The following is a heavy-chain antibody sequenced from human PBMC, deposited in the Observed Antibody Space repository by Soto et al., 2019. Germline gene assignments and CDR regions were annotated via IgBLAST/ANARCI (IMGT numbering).Heavy chain of an antibody. D-gene: IGHD5-12*01. CDR3: ARGEGRLVGTWFDP. V-gene: IGHV4-34*01. Sequence: SETLSLTCDVYGGSFSRYYWNWIRQPPGKGLEWLGEINHSGSTNYNPSLESRVTISLDTSKTQFSLKLTSVTAADTAVYYCARGEGRLVGTWFDPWGQGTLVTVS. CDR2: INHSGST. J-gene: IGHJ5*02. CDR1: GGSFSRYY.